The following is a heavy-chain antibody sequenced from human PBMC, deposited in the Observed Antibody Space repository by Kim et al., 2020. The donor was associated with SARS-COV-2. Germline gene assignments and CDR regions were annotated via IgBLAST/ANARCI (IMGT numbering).Heavy chain of an antibody. V-gene: IGHV3-30*04. CDR2: IAYDGSHI. J-gene: IGHJ4*02. CDR3: LAEIGTRSFDH. D-gene: IGHD6-13*01. CDR1: GFTFSAHA. Sequence: GGSLRLSCAASGFTFSAHALHWVRQAPGKGLEWVALIAYDGSHISYPDSVKGRFIISRDNTKSTLYLQMNSLRPEDTAVYYCLAEIGTRSFDHGGRGTLAPVPS.